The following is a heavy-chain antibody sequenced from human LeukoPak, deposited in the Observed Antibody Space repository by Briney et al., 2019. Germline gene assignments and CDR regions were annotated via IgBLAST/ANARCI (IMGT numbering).Heavy chain of an antibody. CDR2: ISWNSGSI. CDR3: ANIDY. V-gene: IGHV3-9*01. CDR1: GFTFDDYA. J-gene: IGHJ4*02. Sequence: GGSLRLSCAASGFTFDDYAMHWVRQAPGKGLEWVSGISWNSGSIGYADSVKGRFSISRDNAKNSLYLQMNSLRAEDTALYYCANIDYWGQGTLVTVSS.